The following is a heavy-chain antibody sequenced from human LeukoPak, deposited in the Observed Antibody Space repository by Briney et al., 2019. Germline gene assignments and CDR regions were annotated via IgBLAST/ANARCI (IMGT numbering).Heavy chain of an antibody. CDR1: GGTFSSYA. Sequence: ASVKVSCKASGGTFSSYAISWVRQAPGQGFEWMGGIIPIVGTTNYAQKFQGRVTITADESTSTAYMELSSLRSEDTAVYYCARASSYCGGDCYSSDYWGQGTLVTVSS. J-gene: IGHJ4*02. V-gene: IGHV1-69*13. CDR3: ARASSYCGGDCYSSDY. D-gene: IGHD2-21*01. CDR2: IIPIVGTT.